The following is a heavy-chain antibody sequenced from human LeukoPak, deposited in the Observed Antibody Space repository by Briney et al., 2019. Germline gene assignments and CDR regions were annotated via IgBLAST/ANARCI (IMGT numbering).Heavy chain of an antibody. J-gene: IGHJ3*02. CDR2: ISSSSSYI. CDR3: ARDGYYYDSSGYYQEAFDI. V-gene: IGHV3-21*01. CDR1: GFTFSSYS. D-gene: IGHD3-22*01. Sequence: GGSLRLSCAASGFTFSSYSMNWVRQAPPKGLEWVSSISSSSSYIYYADSVKGRFTISRDNAKNSLYLQMNSLRAEDTAVYYCARDGYYYDSSGYYQEAFDIWGQGTMVTVSS.